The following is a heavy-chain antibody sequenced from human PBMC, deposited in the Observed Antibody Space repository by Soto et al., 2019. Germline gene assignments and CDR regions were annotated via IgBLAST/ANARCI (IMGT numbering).Heavy chain of an antibody. Sequence: QVTLKESGPVLVKPTETLTLSCTVSGFSRSNARMGVSWIRQPPGKALEWLAHIFSNDEKSYSTSLKSRLTISKDTSKSQVVLTMTNMDPVDTATYYCARIRNGYMVRGVITTYYFDYWGQGTLVTVSS. D-gene: IGHD3-10*01. J-gene: IGHJ4*02. V-gene: IGHV2-26*01. CDR2: IFSNDEK. CDR1: GFSRSNARMG. CDR3: ARIRNGYMVRGVITTYYFDY.